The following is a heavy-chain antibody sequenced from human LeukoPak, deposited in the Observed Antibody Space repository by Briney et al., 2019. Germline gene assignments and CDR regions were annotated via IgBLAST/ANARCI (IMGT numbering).Heavy chain of an antibody. D-gene: IGHD2-21*01. CDR2: IRTNGGST. V-gene: IGHV3-23*01. J-gene: IGHJ6*02. CDR1: GFTFSNYA. CDR3: AKDIVVAGYYGMDV. Sequence: GGSLRLSCAASGFTFSNYAMSWVRQAPGKGLEWVSSIRTNGGSTYYADSVKGRFTISRDNSRNRLYLQMNSLRAEDTAVYYCAKDIVVAGYYGMDVWGQGTTVTVSS.